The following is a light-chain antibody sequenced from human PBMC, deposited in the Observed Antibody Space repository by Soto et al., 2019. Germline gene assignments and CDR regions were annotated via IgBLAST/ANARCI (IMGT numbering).Light chain of an antibody. Sequence: QSVLTQPPSASGTPGQRVTISCSGSGSNIGSNSVNWYQQLPGKAPKLLIYTNNQRRSGVPDRFSGSKSGTSASLVIGGPQFEDEAHFYCATWDDNLNAYVFGTGTKAPS. CDR3: ATWDDNLNAYV. J-gene: IGLJ1*01. V-gene: IGLV1-44*01. CDR2: TNN. CDR1: GSNIGSNS.